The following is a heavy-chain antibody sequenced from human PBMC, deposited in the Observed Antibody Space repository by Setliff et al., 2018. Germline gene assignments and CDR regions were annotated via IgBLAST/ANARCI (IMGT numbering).Heavy chain of an antibody. CDR1: GFTFTNCA. J-gene: IGHJ3*01. V-gene: IGHV3-23*01. CDR3: AKHVLSSGWPNDAFDF. Sequence: GGSLRLSCAASGFTFTNCAMVWVRQAPGKGLEWVAGISETGGNTYYIDAVRGRFTSSRDNSKNTLYLQMNSLRAEDAAVYYCAKHVLSSGWPNDAFDFWGQGTMVTVSS. CDR2: ISETGGNT. D-gene: IGHD6-25*01.